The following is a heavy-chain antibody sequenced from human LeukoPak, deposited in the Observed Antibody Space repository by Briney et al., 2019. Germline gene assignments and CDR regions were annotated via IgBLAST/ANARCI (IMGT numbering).Heavy chain of an antibody. D-gene: IGHD6-13*01. V-gene: IGHV3-23*01. CDR2: ISGSGGST. CDR3: AKSQQLVLYFDY. J-gene: IGHJ4*02. Sequence: AGGSLRLSCAASGFTFSSYAMSWVRQAPGKGLEWVSAISGSGGSTYYADSVKGRFTISRDNSKNTLCLQMNSLRAEDTAVYYCAKSQQLVLYFDYWGQGTLVTVSS. CDR1: GFTFSSYA.